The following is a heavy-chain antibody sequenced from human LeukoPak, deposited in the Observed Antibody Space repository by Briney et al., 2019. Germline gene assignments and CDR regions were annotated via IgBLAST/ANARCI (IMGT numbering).Heavy chain of an antibody. Sequence: SETLSLTCTVSGGSISSYYWSWIRQSPGKGLEWIGYFYFSGSTNYNPSLKSRVTISVDRSKNQVSLRLSSVTAADTAVYYCARNPQYAAANVWGQGTLVIVSS. J-gene: IGHJ4*02. CDR1: GGSISSYY. CDR2: FYFSGST. CDR3: ARNPQYAAANV. D-gene: IGHD6-25*01. V-gene: IGHV4-59*01.